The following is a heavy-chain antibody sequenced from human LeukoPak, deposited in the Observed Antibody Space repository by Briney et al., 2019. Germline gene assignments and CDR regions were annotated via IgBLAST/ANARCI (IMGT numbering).Heavy chain of an antibody. V-gene: IGHV3-66*01. Sequence: PGGSLRLSCAASGFTVSSNYMSWVRQAPGKGLEWVSVIYSGGSTYYADSVKGRFTISRDNSKNTLYLQMNSLRAEDTAVYYCARGRYFDWLSSDYWGQGTLVTVSS. CDR1: GFTVSSNY. CDR3: ARGRYFDWLSSDY. CDR2: IYSGGST. D-gene: IGHD3-9*01. J-gene: IGHJ4*02.